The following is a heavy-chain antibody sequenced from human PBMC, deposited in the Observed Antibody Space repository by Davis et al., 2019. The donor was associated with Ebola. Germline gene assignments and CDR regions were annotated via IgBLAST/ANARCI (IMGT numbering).Heavy chain of an antibody. CDR1: GGSISSGGYY. J-gene: IGHJ4*02. CDR2: IYYSGST. V-gene: IGHV4-31*03. CDR3: ARSDGDHVALFDY. Sequence: MPSETLSLTCTVSGGSISSGGYYWSWIRQHPGKGLEWIGYIYYSGSTYYNPSLKSRVTISVDTSKNQFSLKLSSVTAADTAVYYCARSDGDHVALFDYWGQGTLVTVSS. D-gene: IGHD4-17*01.